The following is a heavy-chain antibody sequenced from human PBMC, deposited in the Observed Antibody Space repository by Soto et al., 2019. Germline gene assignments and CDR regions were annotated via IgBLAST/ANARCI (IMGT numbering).Heavy chain of an antibody. V-gene: IGHV1-18*01. CDR1: GYTFINYH. Sequence: QVQLVQSGGEVKKPGASVTVSCKASGYTFINYHITWGRQAPGQVLEWMAWINTYNGMTDYAQRFQGRVTMTRDTSTSTAYMELRNLGSDDTAVYFCAKSPRGEMATDWGQGTLVTVSS. J-gene: IGHJ4*02. CDR2: INTYNGMT. D-gene: IGHD5-12*01. CDR3: AKSPRGEMATD.